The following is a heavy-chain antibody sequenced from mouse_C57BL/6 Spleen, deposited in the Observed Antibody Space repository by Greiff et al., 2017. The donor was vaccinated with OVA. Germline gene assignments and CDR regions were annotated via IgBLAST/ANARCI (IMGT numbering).Heavy chain of an antibody. D-gene: IGHD1-1*01. CDR2: IYPGSGNT. V-gene: IGHV1-76*01. CDR1: GYTFTDYY. CDR3: ATYGSSWYFDV. Sequence: VQLQQSGAELVRPGASVKLSCKASGYTFTDYYINWVKQRPGQGLEWIARIYPGSGNTYYNEKFKGKATLTAEKSSSTAYMQLSSLTSEDSAVYFCATYGSSWYFDVWGTGTTVTVSS. J-gene: IGHJ1*03.